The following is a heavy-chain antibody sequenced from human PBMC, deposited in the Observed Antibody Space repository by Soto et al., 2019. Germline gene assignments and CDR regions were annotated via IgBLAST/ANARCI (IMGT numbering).Heavy chain of an antibody. Sequence: GGSLRLSCAASGLIVSSKYMSWVRQAPGKGLEWVSLMYSGGTTSYADSVKGRFTISRDSSKNTLYLQMNSLRVEDTAVYYCAARGGSSFDYWGQGTLVTVSS. J-gene: IGHJ4*02. CDR2: MYSGGTT. CDR3: AARGGSSFDY. D-gene: IGHD1-26*01. CDR1: GLIVSSKY. V-gene: IGHV3-66*01.